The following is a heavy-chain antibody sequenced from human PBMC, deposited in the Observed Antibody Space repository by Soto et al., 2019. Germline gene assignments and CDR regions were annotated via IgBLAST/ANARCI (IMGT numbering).Heavy chain of an antibody. CDR1: GGSISSGDYY. Sequence: QVQLQESGPGLVKPSQTLSLTCTVSGGSISSGDYYWSWIRQHPGKGLEWIGYIYYSGSTYYNPSLQCRVTIPVDTSKNQFSLKLTSVTAADTAVYYCATYGSGSYKPTAFDYWGQGTLVTVSS. V-gene: IGHV4-31*03. CDR3: ATYGSGSYKPTAFDY. J-gene: IGHJ4*02. CDR2: IYYSGST. D-gene: IGHD3-10*01.